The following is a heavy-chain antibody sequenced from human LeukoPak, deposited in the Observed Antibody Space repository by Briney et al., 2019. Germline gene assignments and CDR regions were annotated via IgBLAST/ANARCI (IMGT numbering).Heavy chain of an antibody. CDR1: GLSFGNYW. V-gene: IGHV3-7*01. Sequence: GGSLRLSCVASGLSFGNYWMDWVRQAPGKGLEWVGDIKQDGSEKYYVDSVKGRFTISRDNAKNSLYLDMNSLRVEDTAIYYCTRDFDPWGQGTLVTVSS. J-gene: IGHJ5*02. CDR2: IKQDGSEK. CDR3: TRDFDP.